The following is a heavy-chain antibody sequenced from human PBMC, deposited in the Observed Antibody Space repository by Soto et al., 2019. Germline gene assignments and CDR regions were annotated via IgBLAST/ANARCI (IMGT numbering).Heavy chain of an antibody. J-gene: IGHJ5*02. CDR3: ARGPGIYCSSTSCYNWFDP. Sequence: GASVKVSCKASGYTFTSYDINWVRQATGQGLEWMGWMNPNSGNTGYAQKFQGRVTMTRNTSISTAYMELSSLRSEDTAVYYCARGPGIYCSSTSCYNWFDPWGQGTLVTVSS. CDR2: MNPNSGNT. CDR1: GYTFTSYD. D-gene: IGHD2-2*01. V-gene: IGHV1-8*01.